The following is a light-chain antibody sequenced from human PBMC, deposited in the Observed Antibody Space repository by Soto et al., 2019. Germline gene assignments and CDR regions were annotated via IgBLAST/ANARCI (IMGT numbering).Light chain of an antibody. J-gene: IGLJ3*02. V-gene: IGLV8-61*01. CDR2: NTN. CDR1: SGSVSTSYY. CDR3: LLSMGSGISV. Sequence: QTVVTQEPSFSVSPGRTVTLTCGLSSGSVSTSYYPSWYQQTPGQAPRTLIYNTNTRSSGVPDRFSGSILGNKAALTITGAQADDESDYYCLLSMGSGISVFGGGTKLTVL.